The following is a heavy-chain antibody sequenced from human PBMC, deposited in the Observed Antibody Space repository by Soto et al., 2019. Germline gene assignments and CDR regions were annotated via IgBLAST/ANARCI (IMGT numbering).Heavy chain of an antibody. J-gene: IGHJ6*02. CDR2: ISPTTSHI. CDR1: GFTFSSCT. D-gene: IGHD2-15*01. Sequence: EVHLVESWGGLVKPGASLRLSCAAAGFTFSSCTMNWVRQAPGQGLEWVSSISPTTSHIYYADSVTGRFTISRDNSKTSLFLQMNSLRAEDTAVYYCSCCSGGACHQNYGMDVWGQGTTVTVSS. CDR3: SCCSGGACHQNYGMDV. V-gene: IGHV3-21*01.